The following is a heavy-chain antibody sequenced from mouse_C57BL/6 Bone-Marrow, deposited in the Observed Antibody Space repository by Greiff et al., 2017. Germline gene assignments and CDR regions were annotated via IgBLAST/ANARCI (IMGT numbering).Heavy chain of an antibody. CDR2: ICTGGGA. CDR3: ARSSYYYSSYFDY. D-gene: IGHD1-1*01. J-gene: IGHJ2*01. V-gene: IGHV2-9-1*01. CDR1: GFSLTGYA. Sequence: VQLQQSGPGLVAPSQSLSITCTVSGFSLTGYAISWVRQPPGQGLEWLGVICTGGGATYNSALYSRLSISKDTSKSQVFLKMNSLHTHDTARYYGARSSYYYSSYFDYWGQGTTLTVSS.